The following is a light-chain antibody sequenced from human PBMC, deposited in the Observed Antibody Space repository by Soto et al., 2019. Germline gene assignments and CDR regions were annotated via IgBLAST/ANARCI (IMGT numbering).Light chain of an antibody. J-gene: IGLJ2*01. V-gene: IGLV2-23*02. CDR2: EVS. Sequence: QSALTQPASVSGSPGQSITISCTGTSSDVGSYNLVSGYQQHPGKAPKLMIYEVSKRPSGVSNRFSGSKSGNTASLTISGLQAEDETDYYCGSYAGSSIVVFGGGTRLTLL. CDR3: GSYAGSSIVV. CDR1: SSDVGSYNL.